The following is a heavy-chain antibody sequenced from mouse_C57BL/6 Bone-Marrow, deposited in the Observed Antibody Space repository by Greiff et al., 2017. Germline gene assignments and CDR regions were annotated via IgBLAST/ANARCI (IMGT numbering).Heavy chain of an antibody. CDR2: INPNNGGT. Sequence: VQLQQSGPELVKPGASVKIPCKASGYTFTDYNMDWVKQSHGKSLEWIGDINPNNGGTIYNQKFKGKATLTVDKSSSTAYMELRSLTSEDTAVYYCARSGTTVVAWDFDYWGQGTTLTVSS. V-gene: IGHV1-18*01. CDR1: GYTFTDYN. D-gene: IGHD1-1*01. J-gene: IGHJ2*01. CDR3: ARSGTTVVAWDFDY.